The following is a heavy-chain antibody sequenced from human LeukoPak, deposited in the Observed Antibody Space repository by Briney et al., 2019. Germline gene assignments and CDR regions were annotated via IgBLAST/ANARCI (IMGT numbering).Heavy chain of an antibody. D-gene: IGHD3-10*01. V-gene: IGHV3-74*01. Sequence: PGGSLRLSCGASGFTFSSYRMHWVRQAPGKGLVWVSRINNDGSSTSYADSVQGRFTISRDNAKNTLYLQMNSLRAEDTALYYCARVARGDYYYYYMDVWGKGTTVTVSS. J-gene: IGHJ6*03. CDR1: GFTFSSYR. CDR2: INNDGSST. CDR3: ARVARGDYYYYYMDV.